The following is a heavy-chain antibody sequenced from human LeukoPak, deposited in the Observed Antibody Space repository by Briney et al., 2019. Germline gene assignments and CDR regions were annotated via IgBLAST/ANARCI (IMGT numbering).Heavy chain of an antibody. CDR2: ISGSGGST. Sequence: GGSLRLSCAASGFTFSSYAMSWVRQAPGKGLEWVAAISGSGGSTYYADSVKGRFTTVRDNSKNTLYLQMNSLRAEATAVYYCAKDQRHSYGYLAAFDIWGQGTMVTVSS. V-gene: IGHV3-23*01. D-gene: IGHD5-18*01. CDR3: AKDQRHSYGYLAAFDI. CDR1: GFTFSSYA. J-gene: IGHJ3*02.